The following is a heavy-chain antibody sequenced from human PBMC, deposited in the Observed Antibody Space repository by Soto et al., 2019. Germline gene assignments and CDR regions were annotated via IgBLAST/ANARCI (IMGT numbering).Heavy chain of an antibody. CDR3: ERDGDYGDYTAFDI. CDR1: GYTFTGYY. D-gene: IGHD4-17*01. J-gene: IGHJ3*02. V-gene: IGHV1-18*04. Sequence: ASVKVSCKASGYTFTGYYMRRVRQAPGQGLEWMGWISAYNGNTNYAQKLQGRVTMTTDTSTSTAYMELRSLRSDDTAVYYCERDGDYGDYTAFDIWGQGKMVTVSS. CDR2: ISAYNGNT.